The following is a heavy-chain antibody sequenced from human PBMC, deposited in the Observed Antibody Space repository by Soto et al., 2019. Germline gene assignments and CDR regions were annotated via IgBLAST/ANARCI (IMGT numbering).Heavy chain of an antibody. V-gene: IGHV4-59*08. D-gene: IGHD2-15*01. Sequence: SETLSLTCTVSGGSISSYYWSWIRQPPGKGLEWIGYIYYSGSTNYNPSLKSRVTISVDTSKNQFSLKLSSVTAADTAVYYCARDCSGGSCYPTPQNWFDPWGQGTLVTVSS. J-gene: IGHJ5*02. CDR2: IYYSGST. CDR3: ARDCSGGSCYPTPQNWFDP. CDR1: GGSISSYY.